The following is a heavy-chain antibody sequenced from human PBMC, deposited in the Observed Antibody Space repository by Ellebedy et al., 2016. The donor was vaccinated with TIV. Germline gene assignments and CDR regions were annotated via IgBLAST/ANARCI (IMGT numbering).Heavy chain of an antibody. CDR2: INPDGGKT. CDR1: GFTFSTYW. V-gene: IGHV3-74*01. Sequence: GESLKISCAASGFTFSTYWMHWVRQAPGKGLVWVSRINPDGGKTGYADSVKGRFTVSRDNSKNTLYLQMNSLRGEDTAFYYCTRDFDAGNGYWGQGTLVTVSS. J-gene: IGHJ4*02. D-gene: IGHD2-8*01. CDR3: TRDFDAGNGY.